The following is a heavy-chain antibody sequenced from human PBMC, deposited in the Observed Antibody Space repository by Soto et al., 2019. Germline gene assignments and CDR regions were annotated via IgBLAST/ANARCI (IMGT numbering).Heavy chain of an antibody. CDR2: ISGSGGST. D-gene: IGHD1-26*01. CDR3: AKEISGRYFLYYYYGMDV. CDR1: GFTFSSYA. Sequence: GGSLRLSCAASGFTFSSYAMSWVRQAPGKGLEWVSAISGSGGSTYYADSVKGRFTISRDNSKNTLYLQMNSLRAEDTAVYYCAKEISGRYFLYYYYGMDVWGQGTTVTVSS. V-gene: IGHV3-23*01. J-gene: IGHJ6*02.